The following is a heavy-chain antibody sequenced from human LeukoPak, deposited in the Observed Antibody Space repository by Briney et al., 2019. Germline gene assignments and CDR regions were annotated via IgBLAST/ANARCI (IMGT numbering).Heavy chain of an antibody. J-gene: IGHJ3*02. V-gene: IGHV4-39*01. D-gene: IGHD3-22*01. CDR1: GVSISSSSYY. CDR3: ARPIYYQDAFDI. CDR2: IYYSGST. Sequence: PSETLSLTCTVSGVSISSSSYYWGWIRQPPGKGLEWIGSIYYSGSTYYNPSLKSRVTISVDTSKNQFSLKLSSVTAADTAVYYCARPIYYQDAFDIWGQGTMVTVSS.